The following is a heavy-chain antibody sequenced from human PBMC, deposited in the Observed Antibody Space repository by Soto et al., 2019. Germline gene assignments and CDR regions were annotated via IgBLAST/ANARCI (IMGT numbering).Heavy chain of an antibody. CDR3: TREAENYDFWSGYPVDY. V-gene: IGHV3-73*01. CDR2: IRSKANSYAT. CDR1: GFTFSGSA. Sequence: GGSLRLSCAASGFTFSGSAMHWVRQASGKGLEWVGRIRSKANSYATAYAASVKGRFTISRDDSKNTAYLQMNSLKTEDTAVYYCTREAENYDFWSGYPVDYWGQGTLVTVSS. D-gene: IGHD3-3*01. J-gene: IGHJ4*02.